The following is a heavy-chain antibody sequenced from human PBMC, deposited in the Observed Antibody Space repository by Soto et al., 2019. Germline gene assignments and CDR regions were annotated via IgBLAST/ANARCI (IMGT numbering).Heavy chain of an antibody. CDR3: ARGASLRHDAFDI. CDR1: EYSFTSYW. CDR2: IYPGDSDT. D-gene: IGHD3-16*01. J-gene: IGHJ3*02. V-gene: IGHV5-51*01. Sequence: GESLKISSKGPEYSFTSYWIGWVRQMPGKGLEWMGIIYPGDSDTRYSPSFQGQVTISADKSISTAYLQWSSLKASDTAMYYCARGASLRHDAFDIWGQGTMVTVS.